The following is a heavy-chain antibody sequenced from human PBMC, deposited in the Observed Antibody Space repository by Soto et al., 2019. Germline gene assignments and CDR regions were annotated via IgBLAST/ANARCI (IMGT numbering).Heavy chain of an antibody. V-gene: IGHV4-31*03. CDR3: ARECGDYGHDAFDI. J-gene: IGHJ3*02. CDR2: RHYTGST. Sequence: QVQLQESGPGLVKPSQTLSLTCTVSGGSISSGAYHWSWIRQQPGKGLELIGYRHYTGSTYYIPSLKIRLTISVDTSKNQFSLKLRFVAAADTAVYYCARECGDYGHDAFDIWGQGTMVTVSS. D-gene: IGHD4-17*01. CDR1: GGSISSGAYH.